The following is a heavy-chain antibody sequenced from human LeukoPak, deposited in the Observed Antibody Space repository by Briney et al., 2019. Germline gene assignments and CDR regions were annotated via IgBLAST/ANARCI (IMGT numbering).Heavy chain of an antibody. V-gene: IGHV4-30-4*01. CDR2: IYYSGST. CDR3: ARTITQQLGNWFDP. Sequence: SQTLSLTCTVSGGSISSGDYYWSWIRQPPGKGLEWIGYIYYSGSTYYNPSLKSRVTISVDTSKNQFSLKLSPVTAADTAVYYCARTITQQLGNWFDPWGQGTLVTVSS. CDR1: GGSISSGDYY. D-gene: IGHD6-13*01. J-gene: IGHJ5*02.